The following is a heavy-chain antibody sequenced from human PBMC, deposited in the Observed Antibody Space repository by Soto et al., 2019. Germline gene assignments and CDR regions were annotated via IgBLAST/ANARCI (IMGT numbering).Heavy chain of an antibody. CDR1: GFTFSDYY. Sequence: GGSLRLSCAASGFTFSDYYMSWIRQAPGKGLEWVSYISSSSSYTNYADSVKGRFTISRDNAKNSLYLQMNSLRAEDTAVYYCARSVVPAAQGYYYGMDVWGQGTTVTVSS. V-gene: IGHV3-11*06. CDR2: ISSSSSYT. J-gene: IGHJ6*02. D-gene: IGHD2-2*01. CDR3: ARSVVPAAQGYYYGMDV.